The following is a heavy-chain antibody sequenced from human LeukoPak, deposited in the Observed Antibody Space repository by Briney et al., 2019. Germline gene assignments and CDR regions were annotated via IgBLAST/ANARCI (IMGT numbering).Heavy chain of an antibody. V-gene: IGHV3-7*01. CDR2: VNEGGRER. CDR1: AFTFSRFW. J-gene: IGHJ4*02. D-gene: IGHD3-16*01. Sequence: PGGSLRLSCAASAFTFSRFWMNWVRQAPGKGLEWVASVNEGGRERYYVDSVRGRFTISRDNAKNSVHLQMNSLRADDTAVYYCARALGDDPIDHWGQGTLVTVSS. CDR3: ARALGDDPIDH.